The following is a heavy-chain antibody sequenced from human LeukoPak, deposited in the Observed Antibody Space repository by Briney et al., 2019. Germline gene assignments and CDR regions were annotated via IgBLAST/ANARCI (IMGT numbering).Heavy chain of an antibody. CDR2: ISGSGDNT. CDR1: GFTFSTYG. CDR3: AKGPPTTVTPFDY. D-gene: IGHD4-17*01. V-gene: IGHV3-23*01. Sequence: GGSLRLSCAASGFTFSTYGMTWVRQAPGKGLEWVSGISGSGDNTWYADSVKGRFTISRDNSKNTLYLQMNSLRAEDTAAYYCAKGPPTTVTPFDYWGQGTLVTVSS. J-gene: IGHJ4*02.